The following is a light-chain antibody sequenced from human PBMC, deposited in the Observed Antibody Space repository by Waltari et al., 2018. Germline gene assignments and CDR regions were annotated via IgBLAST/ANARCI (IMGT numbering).Light chain of an antibody. CDR2: EVS. V-gene: IGLV2-8*01. Sequence: QSALTQPPSASGSPGPSVTIPCPGPSSDVGGYHYVSWYQQHPGKAPKVMIYEVSKRPSGVPDRFSGSKSGNTASLTVSGLQTEDEADYYCSSYAGSNIVFGTGTKVTVL. CDR1: SSDVGGYHY. J-gene: IGLJ1*01. CDR3: SSYAGSNIV.